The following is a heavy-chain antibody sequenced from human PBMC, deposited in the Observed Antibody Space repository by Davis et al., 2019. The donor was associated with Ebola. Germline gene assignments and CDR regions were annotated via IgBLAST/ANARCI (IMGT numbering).Heavy chain of an antibody. V-gene: IGHV4-59*01. D-gene: IGHD3-3*01. Sequence: MPGGSLRLSCTVSGGSISSYYWSWIRQPPGKGLEWIGYISYSGSSNYNPSLKSRVTISLDTSKNQFSLKLRSVTAADTAVYYCARTRFTIFGVVDCMDVWGQGTTVTVSS. CDR1: GGSISSYY. CDR3: ARTRFTIFGVVDCMDV. J-gene: IGHJ6*02. CDR2: ISYSGSS.